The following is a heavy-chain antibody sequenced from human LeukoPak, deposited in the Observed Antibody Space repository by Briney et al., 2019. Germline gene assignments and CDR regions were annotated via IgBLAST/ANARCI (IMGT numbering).Heavy chain of an antibody. J-gene: IGHJ6*03. V-gene: IGHV4-61*02. Sequence: PSETLSLTCTVSGGSISSGSYYWSWIRQPAGKGLEWIGRIYTSGSTNYNPSLKSRVTISVDTSKNQFSLKLSSVTAADTAVYYCARGRGYAIYYYYMDVWGKGTTVTISS. CDR3: ARGRGYAIYYYYMDV. CDR2: IYTSGST. D-gene: IGHD5-18*01. CDR1: GGSISSGSYY.